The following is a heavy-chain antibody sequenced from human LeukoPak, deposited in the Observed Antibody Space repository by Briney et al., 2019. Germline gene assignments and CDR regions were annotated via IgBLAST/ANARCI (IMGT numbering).Heavy chain of an antibody. J-gene: IGHJ4*02. V-gene: IGHV4-61*02. CDR3: ARDSYYYDSSGYYYYFDY. CDR2: IYTSGST. Sequence: PSETLSLTCTVSGGSISSGSYYWSWIRQPAGKGLEWIGRIYTSGSTNYNPPLKSRVTISVDTSKNQFSLKLSSVTAADTAVYYCARDSYYYDSSGYYYYFDYWGQGTLVTVSS. CDR1: GGSISSGSYY. D-gene: IGHD3-22*01.